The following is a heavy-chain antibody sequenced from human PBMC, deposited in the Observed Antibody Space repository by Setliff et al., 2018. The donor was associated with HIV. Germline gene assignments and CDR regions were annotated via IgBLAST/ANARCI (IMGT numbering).Heavy chain of an antibody. D-gene: IGHD3-9*01. CDR1: GDSVSSASYY. CDR3: ARYVSDWFYIDS. V-gene: IGHV4-61*01. Sequence: SETLSLTCTVSGDSVSSASYYWSWIRQPPGKGLEWIGYIYYSGTTKYNPSPKSRVTMSVDTSKNQFSLKLSSVTAADTAVYYCARYVSDWFYIDSWGQGTLVTVSS. CDR2: IYYSGTT. J-gene: IGHJ4*02.